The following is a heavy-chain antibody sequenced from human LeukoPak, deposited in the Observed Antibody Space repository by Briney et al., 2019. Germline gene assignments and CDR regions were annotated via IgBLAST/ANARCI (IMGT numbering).Heavy chain of an antibody. CDR3: PDSSGYN. CDR2: ISDSGGKT. Sequence: PGGSLRLSCVASGFTFSSYAMSWVRQAPGKGLEWVSAISDSGGKTYYADSVKGRFTISRDNSKNTLYLQMNSLRAEDTAVYYCPDSSGYNWGQETLVTVSS. D-gene: IGHD3-22*01. V-gene: IGHV3-23*01. J-gene: IGHJ4*02. CDR1: GFTFSSYA.